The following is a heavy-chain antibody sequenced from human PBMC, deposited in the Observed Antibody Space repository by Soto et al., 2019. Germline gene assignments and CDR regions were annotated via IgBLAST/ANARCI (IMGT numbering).Heavy chain of an antibody. CDR1: GYTFTNYD. J-gene: IGHJ4*02. Sequence: GASVKVSCKASGYTFTNYDVNWVRQATGQGPEWMGWMNPDSGDTGYVPNFQGRVSMTRSTSISTAYIELSDLRSEDTAVYYCARSRGGTGVHFDFWGQGTQVTVSS. CDR3: ARSRGGTGVHFDF. V-gene: IGHV1-8*01. D-gene: IGHD7-27*01. CDR2: MNPDSGDT.